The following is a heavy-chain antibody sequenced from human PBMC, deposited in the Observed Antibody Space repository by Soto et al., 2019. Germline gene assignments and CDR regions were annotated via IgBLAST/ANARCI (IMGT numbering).Heavy chain of an antibody. CDR3: ASTFYTTPSAFDM. V-gene: IGHV4-39*01. CDR2: IYFTGST. Sequence: RLLLHKKKELEWIGRIYFTGSTYYNPTLKSRVTLSVDTSKNQFSLKLSSVTAADTAVYYCASTFYTTPSAFDMWGQWTMGT. J-gene: IGHJ3*02. D-gene: IGHD3-16*01.